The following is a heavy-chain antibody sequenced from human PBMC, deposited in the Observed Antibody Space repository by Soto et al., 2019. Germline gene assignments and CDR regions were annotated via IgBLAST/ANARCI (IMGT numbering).Heavy chain of an antibody. CDR3: ENGIHNSGPVSAFRRHRSSDL. V-gene: IGHV4-59*03. CDR2: IYNGGRT. Sequence: QGKGLEYIGYIYNGGRTDYNPSLKSRVIISVDTSKNQFSLKLTSVTAADTVFFYAENGIHNSGPVSAFRRHRSSDL. J-gene: IGHJ2*01. D-gene: IGHD3-10*01.